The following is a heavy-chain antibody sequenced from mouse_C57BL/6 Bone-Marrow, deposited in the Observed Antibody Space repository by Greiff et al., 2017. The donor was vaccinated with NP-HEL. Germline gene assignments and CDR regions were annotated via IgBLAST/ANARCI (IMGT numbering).Heavy chain of an antibody. CDR3: ARLKGWYFDV. CDR2: IYPGSGNT. Sequence: QVQLKESGAELVRPGASVKLSCKASGYTFTDYYINWVKQRPGQGLEWIARIYPGSGNTYYNEKFKGKATLTAEKSSSTAYMQLSSLTSEDSAVYFCARLKGWYFDVWGTGTTVTVSS. CDR1: GYTFTDYY. J-gene: IGHJ1*03. V-gene: IGHV1-76*01.